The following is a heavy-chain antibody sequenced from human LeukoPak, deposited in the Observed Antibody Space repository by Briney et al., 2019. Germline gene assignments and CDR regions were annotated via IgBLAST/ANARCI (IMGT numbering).Heavy chain of an antibody. Sequence: ASVKVSCKASGYTFTSYGISWVRQAPGQGLEWMGWISAYNGDTNYAQKLQGRVTMTTDTSTSTAYMELRSLRSDDTAVYYCARDGRREQWLVRWFDPWGQGTLVTVSS. CDR3: ARDGRREQWLVRWFDP. CDR2: ISAYNGDT. J-gene: IGHJ5*02. D-gene: IGHD6-19*01. V-gene: IGHV1-18*01. CDR1: GYTFTSYG.